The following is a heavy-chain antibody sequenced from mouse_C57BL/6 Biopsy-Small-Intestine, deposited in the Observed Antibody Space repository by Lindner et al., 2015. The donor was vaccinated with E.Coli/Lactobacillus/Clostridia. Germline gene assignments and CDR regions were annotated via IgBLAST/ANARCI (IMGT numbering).Heavy chain of an antibody. CDR2: FDPEDGET. CDR1: GYTLTELS. Sequence: SVKVSCKVSGYTLTELSMHWVRQAPGKGLEWMGGFDPEDGETIYAQKFQGRVTMTEDTSTDTAYMELSSLRSEDTAVYYCATDRPLSNWGSNSAFDIWGQGTMVTVSS. D-gene: IGHD4-1*01. J-gene: IGHJ3*01. CDR3: ATDRPLSNWGSNSAFDI. V-gene: IGHV1-18*01.